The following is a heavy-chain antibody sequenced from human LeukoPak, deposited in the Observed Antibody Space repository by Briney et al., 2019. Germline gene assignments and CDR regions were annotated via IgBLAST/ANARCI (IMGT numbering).Heavy chain of an antibody. J-gene: IGHJ4*02. D-gene: IGHD3-10*01. CDR1: GGSISSSSYY. Sequence: PSETLSLTCTVSGGSISSSSYYWGWIRQPPGKGLEWIGSIYYSGSTNYNPSLKSRVTISVDTSKNQFPLKLSSVTAADTAVYYCARLAVGSADYWGQGTLVTVSS. CDR2: IYYSGST. V-gene: IGHV4-39*06. CDR3: ARLAVGSADY.